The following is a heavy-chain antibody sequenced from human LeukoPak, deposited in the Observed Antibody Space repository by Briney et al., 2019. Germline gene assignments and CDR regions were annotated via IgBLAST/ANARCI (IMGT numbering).Heavy chain of an antibody. D-gene: IGHD7-27*01. CDR3: AKDVNWGRVYYFDY. CDR1: GFTFSSCA. Sequence: GGSLRLSCAASGFTFSSCAMSWVRQAPGKGLEWVSAISGSGGSTDYADSVKGRFTISRDNSKNTLYLQMNSLRAEDTAVYYCAKDVNWGRVYYFDYWGQGTLVTASS. CDR2: ISGSGGST. J-gene: IGHJ4*02. V-gene: IGHV3-23*01.